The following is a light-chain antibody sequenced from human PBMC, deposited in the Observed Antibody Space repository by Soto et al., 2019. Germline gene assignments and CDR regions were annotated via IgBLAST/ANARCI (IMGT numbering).Light chain of an antibody. CDR1: SSDVGSYDY. J-gene: IGLJ1*01. CDR3: CAYAGGYYV. CDR2: DVS. V-gene: IGLV2-11*01. Sequence: QSVLTQPASVSGSPGQSITISCSGTSSDVGSYDYVAWYQQFPGKTPKLMIYDVSERPSGVPDRFSGSKSGNAASLTISGLQAEDETDYYCCAYAGGYYVFGTGTKVTVL.